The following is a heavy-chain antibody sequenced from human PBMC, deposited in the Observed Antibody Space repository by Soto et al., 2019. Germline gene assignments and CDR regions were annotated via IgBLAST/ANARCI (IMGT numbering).Heavy chain of an antibody. J-gene: IGHJ6*02. V-gene: IGHV3-7*01. Sequence: PGGSLRLSCATVGFTVNSYWMSWIRQAPGKGLEWVANIKQDGSGKYYVDSVKGRFTISRDNAENSLYLHMSSLRAEDTAVYYCARETLVLGYCTTTSCQTLSYSMDVWGQGTTVTVSS. CDR3: ARETLVLGYCTTTSCQTLSYSMDV. CDR1: GFTVNSYW. CDR2: IKQDGSGK. D-gene: IGHD2-2*01.